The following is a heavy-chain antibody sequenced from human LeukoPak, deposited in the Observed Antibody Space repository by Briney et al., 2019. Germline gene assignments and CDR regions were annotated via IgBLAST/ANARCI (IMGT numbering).Heavy chain of an antibody. CDR3: ARSDRAFDY. CDR1: GFTFSSYA. J-gene: IGHJ4*02. V-gene: IGHV3-23*01. D-gene: IGHD1-14*01. Sequence: GGSLRLSCVASGFTFSSYAMSWVRQAPGKGLEWVSAISGSGGSTYYADSVEGRFTISRDNAKNMFYLQMNSLTTEDTAVYYCARSDRAFDYWGQGTMVTVSS. CDR2: ISGSGGST.